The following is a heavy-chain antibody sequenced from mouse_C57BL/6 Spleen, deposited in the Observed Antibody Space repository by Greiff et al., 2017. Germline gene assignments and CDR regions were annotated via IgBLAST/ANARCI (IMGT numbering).Heavy chain of an antibody. Sequence: QVQLKQPGAELVKPGASVKVSCKASGYTFTSYWMHWVKQRPGQGLEWIGRIHPSDSDTNYNQKFKGKATLTVDKSSSTAYMQLSSLTSEDSAVYYCATLTGTGDYAMYYWGQGTSVTVSS. D-gene: IGHD4-1*01. J-gene: IGHJ4*01. V-gene: IGHV1-74*01. CDR3: ATLTGTGDYAMYY. CDR2: IHPSDSDT. CDR1: GYTFTSYW.